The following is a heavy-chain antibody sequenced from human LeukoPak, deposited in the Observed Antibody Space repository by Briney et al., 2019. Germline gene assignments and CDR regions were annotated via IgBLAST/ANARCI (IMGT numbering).Heavy chain of an antibody. D-gene: IGHD2-15*01. V-gene: IGHV4-39*07. CDR1: GGSISSSSYY. CDR2: IYYSGST. J-gene: IGHJ5*02. Sequence: SETLSLTCTVSGGSISSSSYYWGWIRQPPGKGLEWIGSIYYSGSTSYTPSLTSRVTISVDTSKNQFSLKLSSVTAADTAVYYCARVTLVDFWFDPWGQGTLVTVSS. CDR3: ARVTLVDFWFDP.